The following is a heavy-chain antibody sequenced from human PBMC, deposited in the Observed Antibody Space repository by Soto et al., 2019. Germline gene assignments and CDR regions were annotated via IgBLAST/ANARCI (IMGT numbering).Heavy chain of an antibody. D-gene: IGHD2-15*01. Sequence: GGSLRLSCAASGFTFSSYGMHWVRQAPGKGLEWVAVISYDGSNKYYADSVKGRFTISRDNSKNTLYLQMNSLRAEDTAVYYCAKDSVYCSGGSCYLQVKGGYYYYGMDVWGQGTTVTVSS. CDR2: ISYDGSNK. CDR3: AKDSVYCSGGSCYLQVKGGYYYYGMDV. J-gene: IGHJ6*02. V-gene: IGHV3-30*18. CDR1: GFTFSSYG.